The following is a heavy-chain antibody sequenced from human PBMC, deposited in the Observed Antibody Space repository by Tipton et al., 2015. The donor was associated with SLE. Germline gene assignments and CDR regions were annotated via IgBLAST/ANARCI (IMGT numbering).Heavy chain of an antibody. Sequence: TLSLTCTVSGGSISSSSYYWGWIRQPPGKGLEWIGMIYYSGSTYYNPSLKSRVTISVDTSKNQFSLKLSSVTAADTAVYYCAREGYYDNSGYYPLFDSWGQGILVTVSA. CDR3: AREGYYDNSGYYPLFDS. CDR1: GGSISSSSYY. D-gene: IGHD3-22*01. J-gene: IGHJ4*01. CDR2: IYYSGST. V-gene: IGHV4-39*07.